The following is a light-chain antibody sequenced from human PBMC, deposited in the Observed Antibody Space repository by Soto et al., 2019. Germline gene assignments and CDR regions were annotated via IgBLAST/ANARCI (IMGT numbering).Light chain of an antibody. CDR3: SSYTSSSTPYV. CDR1: SSDVGGYNY. CDR2: EVS. V-gene: IGLV2-14*01. Sequence: QSALTQPASVSGSPGQSITISCTGTSSDVGGYNYVSWYQQHPGKAPKLMIYEVSNRPSGVSNRFSGSKSGNTASLTLSGLQAQDEAEYYCSSYTSSSTPYVFGTGTKVTVL. J-gene: IGLJ1*01.